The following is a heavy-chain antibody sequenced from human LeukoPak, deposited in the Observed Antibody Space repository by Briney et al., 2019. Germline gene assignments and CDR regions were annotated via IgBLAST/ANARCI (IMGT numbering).Heavy chain of an antibody. CDR1: GYTFTGYY. J-gene: IGHJ4*02. CDR3: ARVHYDSSGYYPDYYFDY. Sequence: ASVTVSCTASGYTFTGYYMNWVRQAPGQGLEWMGWINPNSGGTNYAQKFLGRVTMTRDTSISTAYMELSRLRSDDTAVYYCARVHYDSSGYYPDYYFDYWGQGTLVTVSS. V-gene: IGHV1-2*02. CDR2: INPNSGGT. D-gene: IGHD3-22*01.